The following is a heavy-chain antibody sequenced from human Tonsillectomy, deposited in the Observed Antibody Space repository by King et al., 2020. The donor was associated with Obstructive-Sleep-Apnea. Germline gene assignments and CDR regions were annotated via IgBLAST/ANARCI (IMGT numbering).Heavy chain of an antibody. CDR2: ITAGGGKA. D-gene: IGHD5-12*01. Sequence: VQLVESGGGLVQPGGSLRLSCVASGFTFRTYAMAWVRQAPGKGREWVSSITAGGGKAYYAASVKGRCTVSRDNSRNTLFLQLSSLRAADTAIYYCATEVAWDYWGQGALVTVSS. CDR3: ATEVAWDY. V-gene: IGHV3-23*04. CDR1: GFTFRTYA. J-gene: IGHJ4*02.